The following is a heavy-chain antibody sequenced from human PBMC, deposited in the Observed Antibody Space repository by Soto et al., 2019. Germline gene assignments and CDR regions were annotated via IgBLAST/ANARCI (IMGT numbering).Heavy chain of an antibody. V-gene: IGHV3-7*01. J-gene: IGHJ4*02. D-gene: IGHD4-17*01. CDR2: IKQDGSEK. CDR1: GFTFSSYW. CDR3: ASHDYGVLNFDY. Sequence: GGSLRLSCAASGFTFSSYWMSWVRQAPGKGLEWVANIKQDGSEKYYGDSVKGRFTISRDNAKNSLYLQMNSLRAEDTAVYYCASHDYGVLNFDYWGQGTLVTVSS.